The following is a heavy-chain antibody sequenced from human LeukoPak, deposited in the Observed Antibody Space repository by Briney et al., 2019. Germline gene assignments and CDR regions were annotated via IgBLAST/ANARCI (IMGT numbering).Heavy chain of an antibody. CDR2: INYSGSA. CDR1: GGSFSDYY. J-gene: IGHJ5*02. V-gene: IGHV4-34*01. CDR3: TSRHGYLNWFDP. Sequence: PSETLSLTCAVYGGSFSDYYWSWIRQSPGKGLEWIGEINYSGSANYNPSLNGRVTISVDTSKNQFSLRLSSVTAADTATYYCTSRHGYLNWFDPWGQGTRVPLFS. D-gene: IGHD1-1*01.